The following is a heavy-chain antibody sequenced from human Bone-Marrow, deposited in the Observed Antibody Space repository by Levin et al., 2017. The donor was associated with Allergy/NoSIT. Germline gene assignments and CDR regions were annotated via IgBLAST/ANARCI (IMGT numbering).Heavy chain of an antibody. CDR3: ARQVYGSGSYFPPDY. CDR2: IYPGDSDT. Sequence: LGESLKISCKGSGYSFTSYWIGWVRQMPGKGLEWMGIIYPGDSDTRYSPSFQGQVTISADKSISTAYLQWSSLKASDTAMYYCARQVYGSGSYFPPDYWGQGTLVTVSS. D-gene: IGHD3-10*01. J-gene: IGHJ4*02. V-gene: IGHV5-51*01. CDR1: GYSFTSYW.